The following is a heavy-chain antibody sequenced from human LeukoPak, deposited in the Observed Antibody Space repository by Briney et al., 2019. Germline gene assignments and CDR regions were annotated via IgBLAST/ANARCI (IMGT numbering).Heavy chain of an antibody. J-gene: IGHJ4*02. V-gene: IGHV4-59*01. CDR1: GGSISGSY. Sequence: PSETLSLTCTVSGGSISGSYWSWIRQPPGKGLEWIAYMYNSGSTNYNPSLKSRVTISIDASKNHFSLNLSSQTAYDHAIYYSARGIESYGDYGYWGQGILVSVSS. CDR3: ARGIESYGDYGY. D-gene: IGHD4-17*01. CDR2: MYNSGST.